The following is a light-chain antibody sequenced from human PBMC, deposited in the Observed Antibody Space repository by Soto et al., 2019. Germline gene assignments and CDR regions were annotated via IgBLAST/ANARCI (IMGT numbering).Light chain of an antibody. CDR2: DVG. Sequence: QSALAQPASVSGAPGQSITISCTGTNSDVGSYSYVSWDQQYPGKAPKLLIYDVGARPSGISDRFSGSRSGNTASLTISGLNAEDEADYYCSSYTAFTTYVFGSETRSPS. CDR3: SSYTAFTTYV. J-gene: IGLJ1*01. CDR1: NSDVGSYSY. V-gene: IGLV2-14*03.